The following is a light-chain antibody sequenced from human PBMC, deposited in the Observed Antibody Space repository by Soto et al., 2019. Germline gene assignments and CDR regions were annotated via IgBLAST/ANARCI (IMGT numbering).Light chain of an antibody. Sequence: EIVMTQSPATLSVSPGERATLSCRASQSVSNNLAWYQQKPGQATRLLIYGASTRATGIPARFSGSGSGTEFTLTISSLQSEDFAVYYCQQYNNWPRGTFGGGTKVEIK. J-gene: IGKJ4*01. CDR2: GAS. CDR3: QQYNNWPRGT. CDR1: QSVSNN. V-gene: IGKV3-15*01.